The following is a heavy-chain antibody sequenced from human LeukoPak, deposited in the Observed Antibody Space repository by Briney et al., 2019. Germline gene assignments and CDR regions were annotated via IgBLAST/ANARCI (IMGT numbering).Heavy chain of an antibody. CDR1: GSTFSNYA. CDR3: AKGGGAAAGVYYYYMDV. Sequence: GGSLRLSCAASGSTFSNYAMHWVRQAPGKGLEWVAFIRYDGSNKYYADSVKGRFTISRDNSKNTLYLQMNSLRAEDTAVYYCAKGGGAAAGVYYYYMDVWGKGTTVTNSS. D-gene: IGHD6-13*01. V-gene: IGHV3-30*02. J-gene: IGHJ6*03. CDR2: IRYDGSNK.